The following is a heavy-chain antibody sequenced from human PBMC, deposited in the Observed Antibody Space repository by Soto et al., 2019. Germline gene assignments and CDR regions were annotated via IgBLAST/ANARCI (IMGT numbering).Heavy chain of an antibody. CDR1: GDSVSSDTAA. V-gene: IGHV6-1*01. CDR3: VGVTFFRGMDG. D-gene: IGHD3-10*01. Sequence: SQTLSLTCAISGDSVSSDTAAWIWIRQSPSRGLEWLGRTYYKSKWNNDYALSVKSRITISPDTSQNQFSLDLDSVTPEDTAGYYCVGVTFFRGMDGRGKGTPVTVAS. CDR2: TYYKSKWNN. J-gene: IGHJ6*01.